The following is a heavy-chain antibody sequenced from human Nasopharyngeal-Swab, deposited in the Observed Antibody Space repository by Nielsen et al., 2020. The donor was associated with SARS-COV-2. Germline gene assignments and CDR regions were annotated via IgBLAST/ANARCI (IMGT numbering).Heavy chain of an antibody. CDR1: GTFVSGNY. CDR2: VYSGGST. V-gene: IGHV3-53*01. J-gene: IGHJ3*01. D-gene: IGHD3-3*01. Sequence: ESLKISCAASGTFVSGNYMNWVRQAPGMGLEWVSVVYSGGSTFYADSVKGRFTISRDSSKNTLYLQMNNLRPEDKAMYYCASPVFGVVSDAFDLWGQGTMVTVSS. CDR3: ASPVFGVVSDAFDL.